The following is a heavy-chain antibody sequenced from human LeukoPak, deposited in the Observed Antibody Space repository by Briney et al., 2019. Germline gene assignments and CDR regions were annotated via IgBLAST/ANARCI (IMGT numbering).Heavy chain of an antibody. Sequence: GSLRLSCAASGFTFSSYRMNWVRQAPGKGLEWVSSISSSSSYIYYADSVKGRFTISRDNAKNSLYLQMNSLRAEDTAVYYCARDLRYSSSWYWDWFDPWGQGTLVTVSS. V-gene: IGHV3-21*01. CDR3: ARDLRYSSSWYWDWFDP. D-gene: IGHD6-13*01. CDR2: ISSSSSYI. J-gene: IGHJ5*02. CDR1: GFTFSSYR.